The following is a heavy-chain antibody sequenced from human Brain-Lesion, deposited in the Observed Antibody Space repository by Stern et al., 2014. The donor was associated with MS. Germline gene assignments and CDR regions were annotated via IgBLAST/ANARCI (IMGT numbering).Heavy chain of an antibody. CDR1: GGSISSGGYY. V-gene: IGHV4-61*02. J-gene: IGHJ6*02. Sequence: QVQLVESGPGLVKPSQTLSLSCTVSGGSISSGGYYWSWIRQPAGKGLEWIGRIFNSGSTSYNPSLQSRVTISIDPSKNQFSLRLNSMTAADTAVYYCARGRVVPGFQYYATDVWGQGTTVIVSS. D-gene: IGHD2-2*01. CDR2: IFNSGST. CDR3: ARGRVVPGFQYYATDV.